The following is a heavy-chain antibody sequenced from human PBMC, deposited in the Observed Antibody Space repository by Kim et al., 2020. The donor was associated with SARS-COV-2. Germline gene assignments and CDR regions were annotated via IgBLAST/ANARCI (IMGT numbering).Heavy chain of an antibody. J-gene: IGHJ3*02. Sequence: GGSLRLSCAASGFTFSSYGMHWVRQAPGKGLEWVAVISYDGSNKYYADSVKGRFTISRDNSKNTLYLQMNSLRAEDTAVYYCAKLPIVVVVAATPDAFDIWGQGTMVTVSS. CDR2: ISYDGSNK. V-gene: IGHV3-30*18. CDR3: AKLPIVVVVAATPDAFDI. D-gene: IGHD2-15*01. CDR1: GFTFSSYG.